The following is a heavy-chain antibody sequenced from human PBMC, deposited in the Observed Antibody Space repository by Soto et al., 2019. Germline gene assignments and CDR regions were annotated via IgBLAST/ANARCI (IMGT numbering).Heavy chain of an antibody. CDR3: ARHFAGSVSTSDWFDP. J-gene: IGHJ5*02. D-gene: IGHD3-10*01. CDR1: GYSFTSYW. Sequence: GESLKISCKGSGYSFTSYWISWVRQMPGKGLEWMGRIDPSDSYTNYSPSFQGHVTISADKSISTAYLQWSSLKASDTAMYYCARHFAGSVSTSDWFDPWGQGTLVTVSS. CDR2: IDPSDSYT. V-gene: IGHV5-10-1*01.